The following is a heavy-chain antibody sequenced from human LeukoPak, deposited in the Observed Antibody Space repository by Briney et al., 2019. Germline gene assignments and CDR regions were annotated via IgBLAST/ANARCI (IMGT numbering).Heavy chain of an antibody. CDR3: ARDMGRAWYGPPDY. CDR2: IWNDGSES. V-gene: IGHV3-33*01. J-gene: IGHJ4*02. D-gene: IGHD6-13*01. Sequence: GGSLRLSCAASGFIFSNYGMHWVRQAPGKRLEWVAVIWNDGSESFHADSVKGRFRIARDNSKNTLYLQMNSLRAEDTAVYFCARDMGRAWYGPPDYWGQGTLVTVSS. CDR1: GFIFSNYG.